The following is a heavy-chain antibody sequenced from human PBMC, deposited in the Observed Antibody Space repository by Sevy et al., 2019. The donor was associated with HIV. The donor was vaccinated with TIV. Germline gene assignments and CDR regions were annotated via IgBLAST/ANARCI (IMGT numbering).Heavy chain of an antibody. CDR3: AREPVGAVDY. J-gene: IGHJ4*02. D-gene: IGHD1-26*01. V-gene: IGHV3-23*01. Sequence: GGSLRLSCAASGFTFNTHAMNWVRQAPGKGLEWVSVISGIGSSTYYADSVKGRFTISRDNSKNTLYLQMNSLRADDTAVYYCAREPVGAVDYWGQGTLVTVSS. CDR2: ISGIGSST. CDR1: GFTFNTHA.